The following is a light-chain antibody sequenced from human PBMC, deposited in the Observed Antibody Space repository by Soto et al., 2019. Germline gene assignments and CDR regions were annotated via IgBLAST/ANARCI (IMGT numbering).Light chain of an antibody. J-gene: IGKJ3*01. Sequence: EIVMTQSPATLSVSPGERATLSCRASQRVSSDLAWYQQKPGQAPRLLIYGASTRATGIPARFTGSGSGTEFTITISSLQSEDFALYYCQQYNNWPSFGPGTKVHMK. V-gene: IGKV3-15*01. CDR3: QQYNNWPS. CDR1: QRVSSD. CDR2: GAS.